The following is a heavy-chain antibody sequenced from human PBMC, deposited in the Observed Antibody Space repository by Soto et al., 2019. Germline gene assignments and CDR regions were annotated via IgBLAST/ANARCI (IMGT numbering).Heavy chain of an antibody. CDR3: ARQSSLAAVVD. V-gene: IGHV4-59*08. CDR2: IYYTGST. CDR1: GDSISGYS. J-gene: IGHJ4*02. D-gene: IGHD6-13*01. Sequence: QVQLQESGPGLVKPSETLSLTCTVSGDSISGYSWSWIRQPPGKGLEWIGYIYYTGSTHYSPSLMSRVTISVDTSKNQFSLKLSSVTAADTAVYYCARQSSLAAVVDWGQGTLVTVSS.